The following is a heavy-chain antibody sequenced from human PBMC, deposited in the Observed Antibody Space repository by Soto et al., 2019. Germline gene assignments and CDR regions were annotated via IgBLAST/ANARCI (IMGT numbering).Heavy chain of an antibody. CDR2: ISYDGSNK. V-gene: IGHV3-30-3*01. CDR3: ARDHRRRDGYNYYFDY. CDR1: GFTFSSYA. D-gene: IGHD5-12*01. Sequence: QVQLVESGGGVVQPGRSLRLSCAASGFTFSSYAMHWVRQAPGKGLEWVAVISYDGSNKYYADSVKGRFTISRDNSKNTLYLQMNSLRAEDTAVYYCARDHRRRDGYNYYFDYWGQGTLVTVSS. J-gene: IGHJ4*02.